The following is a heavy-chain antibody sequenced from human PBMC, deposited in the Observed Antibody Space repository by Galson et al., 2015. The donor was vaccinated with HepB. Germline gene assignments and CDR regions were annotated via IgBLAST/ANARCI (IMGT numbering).Heavy chain of an antibody. Sequence: SLRLSCAASGFTFSSYAMHWVRQAPGKGLEYVSAISSNGGSTYYADSVKGRFTISRDNSKNTLYLQMSSLRAEDTAVYYCVKGVGASVDYWGQGTLVTVSS. D-gene: IGHD4/OR15-4a*01. V-gene: IGHV3-64D*06. CDR2: ISSNGGST. CDR1: GFTFSSYA. J-gene: IGHJ4*02. CDR3: VKGVGASVDY.